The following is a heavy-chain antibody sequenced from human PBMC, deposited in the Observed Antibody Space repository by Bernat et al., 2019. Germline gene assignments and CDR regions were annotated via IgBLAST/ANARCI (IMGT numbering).Heavy chain of an antibody. V-gene: IGHV3-30-3*01. CDR3: ARGGVWDGDYALDY. D-gene: IGHD4-17*01. CDR2: ISYDGSNK. J-gene: IGHJ4*02. CDR1: GFTFSSYA. Sequence: QVQLVESGGGVVQPGRSLRLSCAASGFTFSSYAMHWVRQAPGKGLEWVAVISYDGSNKYYADSVKGRFTISRDNSKNTLYLQMNSLRAEDTAVYYCARGGVWDGDYALDYWGQGTLVTVSS.